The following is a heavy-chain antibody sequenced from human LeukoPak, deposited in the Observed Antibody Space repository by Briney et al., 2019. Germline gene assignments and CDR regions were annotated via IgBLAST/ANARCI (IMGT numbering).Heavy chain of an antibody. CDR2: ISPDGSST. D-gene: IGHD6-13*01. Sequence: GGSLRLSCAASGFTFSTYWMHWVRQAPGKGLVWVSRISPDGSSTTYADSVKGRFTISRDNAKNTLYLQMNSLRAEDTAVYYCVRSGGDSSSWYPGDNWFDPWGQGTLVSVSS. CDR3: VRSGGDSSSWYPGDNWFDP. J-gene: IGHJ5*02. CDR1: GFTFSTYW. V-gene: IGHV3-74*01.